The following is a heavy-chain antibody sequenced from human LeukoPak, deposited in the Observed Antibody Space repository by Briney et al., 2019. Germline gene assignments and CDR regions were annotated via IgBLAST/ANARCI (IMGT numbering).Heavy chain of an antibody. V-gene: IGHV3-43*02. CDR3: AKDIRDYYDSSGYPTADY. J-gene: IGHJ4*02. CDR1: GFTFDDYA. D-gene: IGHD3-22*01. CDR2: ISGDGGST. Sequence: GGSLRLSCAASGFTFDDYAMHWVRQAPGKGLEWVSLISGDGGSTYYADSVKGRITISRDNSKNSLYLQMNSLRTEDTALYYCAKDIRDYYDSSGYPTADYWGQGTLVTVSS.